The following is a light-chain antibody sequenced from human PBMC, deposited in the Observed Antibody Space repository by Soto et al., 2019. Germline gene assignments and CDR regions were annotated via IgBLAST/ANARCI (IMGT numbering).Light chain of an antibody. CDR1: SSDVGGYNY. J-gene: IGLJ3*02. CDR2: EVS. CDR3: SSYTSSSTLANWV. V-gene: IGLV2-14*01. Sequence: QSVLTQPASVSGSPGQSITISCTGTSSDVGGYNYVSWYQQHPGKAPKLMIYEVSNRPSGVSNRFSGSKSGNTASLTISGLQAEDEADYYCSSYTSSSTLANWVFGGGTKLTVL.